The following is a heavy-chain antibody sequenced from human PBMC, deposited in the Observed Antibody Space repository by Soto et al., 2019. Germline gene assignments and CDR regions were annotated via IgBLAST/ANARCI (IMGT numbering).Heavy chain of an antibody. CDR1: GGTFSTYS. CDR3: ARSQGGEFQLLYAFDI. J-gene: IGHJ3*02. V-gene: IGHV1-69*01. Sequence: QVQLVQSGAEVKKPGSSVKVSCKASGGTFSTYSVSWVRQAPGQGLEWMGGIIPMFGSTKYAQTFQDRVTVTVQQSTSTGYMELSSLRSDDTAGYYCARSQGGEFQLLYAFDIWGQGTKVTVSS. D-gene: IGHD1-26*01. CDR2: IIPMFGST.